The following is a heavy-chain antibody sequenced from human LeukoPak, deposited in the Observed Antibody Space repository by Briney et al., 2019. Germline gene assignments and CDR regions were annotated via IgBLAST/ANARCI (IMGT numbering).Heavy chain of an antibody. Sequence: ASVKVSCKVSGYTFTGYYMHWVRQAPGQGLEWMGWINPNSGGTNYAQKFQGRVTMTRDTSISTAYMELSRLRSDDTAVYYCARERDGFTTFDYWGQGTLVTVSS. CDR1: GYTFTGYY. CDR3: ARERDGFTTFDY. J-gene: IGHJ4*02. V-gene: IGHV1-2*02. D-gene: IGHD5-24*01. CDR2: INPNSGGT.